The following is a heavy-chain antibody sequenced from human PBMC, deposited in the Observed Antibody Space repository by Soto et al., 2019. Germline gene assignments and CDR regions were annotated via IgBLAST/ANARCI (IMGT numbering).Heavy chain of an antibody. CDR2: IYWDDDK. CDR3: AHSRVVRGVPFYYYYGMDV. Sequence: QITLKESGPTLVKPTQTLTLTCTFSGFSLSTSGVGVGWIRQPPGKALEWLALIYWDDDKRYSPSLKSRRTLTKDTSKNQVVLTMTNMDPVDTATYYCAHSRVVRGVPFYYYYGMDVWGQGTTVTVSS. CDR1: GFSLSTSGVG. D-gene: IGHD3-10*01. J-gene: IGHJ6*02. V-gene: IGHV2-5*02.